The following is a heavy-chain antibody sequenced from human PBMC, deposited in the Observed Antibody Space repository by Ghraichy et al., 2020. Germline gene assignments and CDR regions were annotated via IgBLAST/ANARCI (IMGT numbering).Heavy chain of an antibody. Sequence: TLSLTCTVSGGSISSSSYYWGWIRQPPGKGLEWIGSIYYSGSTYYNPSLKSRVTISVDTSKNQFSLKLSSVTAADTAVYYCARLVVVAATANDYYGMDVWGQGTTVTVSS. D-gene: IGHD2-15*01. V-gene: IGHV4-39*01. J-gene: IGHJ6*02. CDR1: GGSISSSSYY. CDR2: IYYSGST. CDR3: ARLVVVAATANDYYGMDV.